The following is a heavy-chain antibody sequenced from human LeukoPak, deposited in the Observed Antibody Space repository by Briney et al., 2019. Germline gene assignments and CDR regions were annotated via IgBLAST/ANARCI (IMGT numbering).Heavy chain of an antibody. V-gene: IGHV3-30*18. Sequence: PGGSLRLSCAASGFTFSSYGMHWVRQAPGKGLEWVAVISYDGSNKYYADSVKGRFTISRDNSKNTLYLQMNSLRAEDTAVYYCAKRGSIQSYGYIDYWGQGTLVTVSS. J-gene: IGHJ4*02. CDR3: AKRGSIQSYGYIDY. D-gene: IGHD5-18*01. CDR2: ISYDGSNK. CDR1: GFTFSSYG.